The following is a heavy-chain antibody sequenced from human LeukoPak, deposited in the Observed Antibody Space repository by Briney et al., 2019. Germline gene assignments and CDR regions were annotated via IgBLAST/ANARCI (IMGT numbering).Heavy chain of an antibody. CDR3: ARAGGYYDSSGFDY. CDR1: GGTFSSYA. CDR2: IIPIFGTA. V-gene: IGHV1-69*13. J-gene: IGHJ4*02. D-gene: IGHD3-22*01. Sequence: ASVKVSCKASGGTFSSYAISWVRQAPGQGLEWMGGIIPIFGTANFAQKFQGRVTITADESTSTAYMELSRLRSDDTAVYYCARAGGYYDSSGFDYWGQGTLVTVSS.